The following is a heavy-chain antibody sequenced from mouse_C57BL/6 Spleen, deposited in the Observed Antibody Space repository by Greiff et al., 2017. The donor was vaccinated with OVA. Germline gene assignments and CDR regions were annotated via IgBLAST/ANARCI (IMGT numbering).Heavy chain of an antibody. V-gene: IGHV1-39*01. CDR2: INPNYGTT. CDR3: ARGGKNWDPRPGFAY. D-gene: IGHD4-1*01. Sequence: EVKLQESGPELVKPGASVKISCKASGYSFTDYNMNWVKQSNGKSLEWIGVINPNYGTTSYNQKFKGKATLTVDQSSSTAYMQLNSLTSEDSAVYYCARGGKNWDPRPGFAYWGQGTLVTVSA. CDR1: GYSFTDYN. J-gene: IGHJ3*01.